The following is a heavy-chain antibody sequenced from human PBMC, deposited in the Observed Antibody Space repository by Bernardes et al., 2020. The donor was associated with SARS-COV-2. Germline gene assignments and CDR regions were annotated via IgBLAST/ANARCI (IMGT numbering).Heavy chain of an antibody. V-gene: IGHV1-2*02. CDR2: INPNSGGT. CDR1: GYTFTGYY. D-gene: IGHD6-13*01. J-gene: IGHJ4*02. Sequence: ASVKVSCKASGYTFTGYYMHWVRQAPGQGLEWMGWINPNSGGTNYAQKFQGRVTMTRDTSISTAYMELSRLRSDDTAVYYCARAFGSSWYGAGYWGQGTLVTVSS. CDR3: ARAFGSSWYGAGY.